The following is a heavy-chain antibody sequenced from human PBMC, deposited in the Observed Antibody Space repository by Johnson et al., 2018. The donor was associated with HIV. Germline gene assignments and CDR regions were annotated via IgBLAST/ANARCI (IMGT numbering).Heavy chain of an antibody. CDR1: GFTFTSYA. Sequence: VQLVESGGGLIQPGGSLRLSCVGSGFTFTSYALHWVRQAPGKGLEWVSPISGGSTYYADSRKGRFTISRDNSKNTLYLQMNSLRAEDTAVYYCARTDSAPAHDAFDIWGQGTMVTVSS. J-gene: IGHJ3*02. V-gene: IGHV3-38*03. D-gene: IGHD4-11*01. CDR2: ISGGST. CDR3: ARTDSAPAHDAFDI.